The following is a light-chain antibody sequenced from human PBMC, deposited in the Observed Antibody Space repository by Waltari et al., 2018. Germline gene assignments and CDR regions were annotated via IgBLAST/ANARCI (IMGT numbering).Light chain of an antibody. CDR1: QSTSSY. J-gene: IGKJ3*01. V-gene: IGKV1-39*01. CDR2: AAS. Sequence: DIQMTQSPSSLSASVGDRVTLTCRASQSTSSYLNWYQQKPGKAPKLPIYAASSLQSGVPSRFSGSGSGTDFTLTISSLQPEDFATYYCQQSYSTLFTFGPGTKVDIK. CDR3: QQSYSTLFT.